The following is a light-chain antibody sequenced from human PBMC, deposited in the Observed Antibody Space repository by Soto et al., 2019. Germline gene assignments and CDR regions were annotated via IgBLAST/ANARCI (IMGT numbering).Light chain of an antibody. Sequence: DIQMTQSPSTLSASVGDRVTITCRASQSISSWLAWYQQKPGKAPKLLMSKASSLESGVPSRFSGSGSGTEFTLTISSLQPDEFATYDFQQYYCYPWTFGQGTKVEIK. CDR1: QSISSW. V-gene: IGKV1-5*03. CDR2: KAS. J-gene: IGKJ1*01. CDR3: QQYYCYPWT.